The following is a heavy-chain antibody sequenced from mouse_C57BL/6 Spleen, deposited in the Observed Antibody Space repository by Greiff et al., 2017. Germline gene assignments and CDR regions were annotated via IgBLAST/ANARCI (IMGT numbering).Heavy chain of an antibody. V-gene: IGHV1-80*01. CDR2: IYPGDGDT. Sequence: QVQLQQSGAELVKPGASVKISCKASGYAFSSYWMNWVKQRPGKGLEWIGQIYPGDGDTNYNGKFKGKATLTADKSSSTAYMQLSSLTSEDSAVYFCARGACSNLYAMDYWGQGTSVTVSS. CDR1: GYAFSSYW. D-gene: IGHD2-5*01. CDR3: ARGACSNLYAMDY. J-gene: IGHJ4*01.